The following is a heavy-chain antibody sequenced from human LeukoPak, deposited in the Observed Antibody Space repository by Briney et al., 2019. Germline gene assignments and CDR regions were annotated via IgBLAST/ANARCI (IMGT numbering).Heavy chain of an antibody. V-gene: IGHV3-30*02. J-gene: IGHJ5*02. CDR2: IRYDGSNK. CDR1: GFTFSSYG. Sequence: PGGSLRLSCAASGFTFSSYGMHWVRQAPGKGLEWVAFIRYDGSNKYYADSVKGRFTISRDNSKNTMYLQMNSLRAEYTAVYYCAKRYGSGSSLTNWFDPWGQGTLVTVSS. D-gene: IGHD3-10*01. CDR3: AKRYGSGSSLTNWFDP.